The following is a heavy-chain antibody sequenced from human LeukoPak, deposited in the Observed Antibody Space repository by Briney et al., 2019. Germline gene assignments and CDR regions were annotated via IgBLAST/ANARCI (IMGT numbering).Heavy chain of an antibody. Sequence: GGSLRLSCASSGFTFSSFAMHWVRQAPGKGLEYVSSINSNGGGTFYAHSVKGRFTISRDNSKNTLYLQMGSLRAEDMAVHYCARDPLGYSSSYYYFDYWGQGTLVTVSS. V-gene: IGHV3-64*01. CDR2: INSNGGGT. J-gene: IGHJ4*02. D-gene: IGHD6-13*01. CDR3: ARDPLGYSSSYYYFDY. CDR1: GFTFSSFA.